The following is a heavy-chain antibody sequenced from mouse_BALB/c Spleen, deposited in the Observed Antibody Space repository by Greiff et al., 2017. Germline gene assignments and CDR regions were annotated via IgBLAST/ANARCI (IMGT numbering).Heavy chain of an antibody. J-gene: IGHJ4*01. D-gene: IGHD2-14*01. CDR1: GYTFTDYA. CDR3: ARVYEAMDY. Sequence: VKLQESGAELVRPGVSVKISCKGSGYTFTDYAMHWVKQSHAKSLEWIGVISTYYGDASYNQKFKGKATMTVDKSSSTAYMELARLTSEDSAIYYCARVYEAMDYWGQGTSVTVSS. CDR2: ISTYYGDA. V-gene: IGHV1S137*01.